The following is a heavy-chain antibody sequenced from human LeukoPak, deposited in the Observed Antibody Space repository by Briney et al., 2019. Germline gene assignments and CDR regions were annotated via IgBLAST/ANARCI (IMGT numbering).Heavy chain of an antibody. CDR3: AKSRLWGHDAFDI. CDR1: GFTFSSYA. Sequence: GGSLRLPCAASGFTFSSYAMSWVRQAPGKGLEWVSAISGSGGSTYYADSVKGRFTISRDNSKNTLYLQMNSLRAEDTAVYYCAKSRLWGHDAFDIWGQGTMVTVSS. D-gene: IGHD5-18*01. CDR2: ISGSGGST. V-gene: IGHV3-23*01. J-gene: IGHJ3*02.